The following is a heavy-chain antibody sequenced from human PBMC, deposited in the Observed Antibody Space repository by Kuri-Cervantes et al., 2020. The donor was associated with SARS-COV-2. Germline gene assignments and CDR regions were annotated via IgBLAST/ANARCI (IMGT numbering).Heavy chain of an antibody. Sequence: GESLKISCTASGFTFGDYAMSWVRQAPGKGLEWVGFIRSKAYGGTTEYAASVKGRSTISRDDSKSIAYLQMNSLKTEDTAVYYCTRDDFWSGYSNYWGQGTLVTVSS. CDR2: IRSKAYGGTT. V-gene: IGHV3-49*04. D-gene: IGHD3-3*01. CDR3: TRDDFWSGYSNY. CDR1: GFTFGDYA. J-gene: IGHJ4*02.